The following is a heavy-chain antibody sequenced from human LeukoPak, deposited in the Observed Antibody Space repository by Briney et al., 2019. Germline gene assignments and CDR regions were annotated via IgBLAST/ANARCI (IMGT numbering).Heavy chain of an antibody. CDR2: ISGSGGTT. V-gene: IGHV3-23*01. CDR3: AKDGQVNQPDRLFTD. CDR1: GFTFSSYA. D-gene: IGHD1-14*01. Sequence: QPGGSLRLSCAAPGFTFSSYAMSWVRQAPGKGLEWVSVISGSGGTTHYADSVKGRFTTSRDNSKNTLYLQMNSLRGEDTAVYYCAKDGQVNQPDRLFTDWGQGTLVIVSS. J-gene: IGHJ4*02.